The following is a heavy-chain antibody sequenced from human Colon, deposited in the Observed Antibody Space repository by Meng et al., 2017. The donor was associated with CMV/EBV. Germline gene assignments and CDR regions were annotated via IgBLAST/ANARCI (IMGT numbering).Heavy chain of an antibody. CDR1: GLTLSSMY. CDR3: ARGRRYCPNSRCYFFDH. Sequence: GESLKISCVGSGLTLSSMYMHWVRQAPGKGLEWVSVFYSGNTTDYADSLKGRFTVSRDNSKNTLYLQMNSLRPEDTAVYYCARGRRYCPNSRCYFFDHWGQGTAVTVSS. CDR2: FYSGNTT. J-gene: IGHJ4*02. V-gene: IGHV3-66*02. D-gene: IGHD2-8*01.